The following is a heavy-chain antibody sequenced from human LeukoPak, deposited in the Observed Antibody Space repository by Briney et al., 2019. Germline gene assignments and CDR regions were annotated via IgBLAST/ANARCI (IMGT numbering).Heavy chain of an antibody. V-gene: IGHV3-11*01. CDR3: AKGSGTSRPYYLDY. CDR2: ISSSGTTI. CDR1: GFTFSDYY. J-gene: IGHJ4*02. Sequence: GGSLRLSCAASGFTFSDYYMSWIRQAPGKGLEWVSYISSSGTTIYYADSVKGRFTISRDNAKNSLYLQMNSLRAEDTAVYYCAKGSGTSRPYYLDYWGRGTLVTVSS. D-gene: IGHD6-25*01.